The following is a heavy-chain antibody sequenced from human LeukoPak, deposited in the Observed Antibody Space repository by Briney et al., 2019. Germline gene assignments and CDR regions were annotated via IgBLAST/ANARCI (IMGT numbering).Heavy chain of an antibody. CDR3: ARRLTRLTAAGTLGY. CDR2: IIPIFGTA. V-gene: IGHV1-69*05. CDR1: GGTFSSYA. J-gene: IGHJ4*02. Sequence: GASVKVSCKASGGTFSSYAISWVRQAPGQGLEWMGGIIPIFGTANYAQKFQGRVTMTRNTSISTAYMELSSLRSEDTAVYYCARRLTRLTAAGTLGYWGQGTLVTVSS. D-gene: IGHD6-13*01.